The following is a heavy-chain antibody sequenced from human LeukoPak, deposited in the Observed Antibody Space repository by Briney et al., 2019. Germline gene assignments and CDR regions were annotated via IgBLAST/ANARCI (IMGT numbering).Heavy chain of an antibody. CDR1: GFTFSRHW. J-gene: IGHJ3*02. Sequence: GGSLRLSCAASGFTFSRHWMSWVRQAPGKGLEWVANVKKDGSAKYYVDSVKGRFTISRDNAKNSLYLQMNSLRDEDTAVYYCARDHLPFLRMTAVAGTIAFDIWGQGTMVTVSS. D-gene: IGHD6-19*01. CDR3: ARDHLPFLRMTAVAGTIAFDI. V-gene: IGHV3-7*05. CDR2: VKKDGSAK.